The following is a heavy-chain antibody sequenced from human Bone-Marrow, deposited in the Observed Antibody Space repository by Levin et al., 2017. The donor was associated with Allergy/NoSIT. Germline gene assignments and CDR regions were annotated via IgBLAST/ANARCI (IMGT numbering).Heavy chain of an antibody. CDR3: ARNVPVTDLGY. J-gene: IGHJ4*02. D-gene: IGHD3-10*02. CDR1: GFTVNNNY. Sequence: HAGGSLRLSCAASGFTVNNNYMTWVRQAPGKGLEWVSLIYSVGSTYYADSVKGRFTISRDSSKNTVYLQMNNLRAEDTAVYYCARNVPVTDLGYWGQGTLVTVSS. CDR2: IYSVGST. V-gene: IGHV3-53*01.